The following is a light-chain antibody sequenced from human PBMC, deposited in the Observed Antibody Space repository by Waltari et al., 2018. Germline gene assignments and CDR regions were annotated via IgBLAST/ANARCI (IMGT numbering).Light chain of an antibody. V-gene: IGKV1-17*01. Sequence: DIQMTQSPSSLSASVGDRVTITCRASQGISNYLSWYQQKPGKAPKRLIYAASSLESGVPSRFSGSGSGTEFTLNISSLQPEDFAAYYCLQYNSKLWTFGQGTKVEIK. CDR1: QGISNY. CDR2: AAS. CDR3: LQYNSKLWT. J-gene: IGKJ1*01.